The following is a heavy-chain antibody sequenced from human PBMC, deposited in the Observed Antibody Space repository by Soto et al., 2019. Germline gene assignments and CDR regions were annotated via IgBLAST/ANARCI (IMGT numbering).Heavy chain of an antibody. V-gene: IGHV3-66*01. CDR2: IYAGGTT. Sequence: EVQLVESGGGLVQPGGSLRLSCAGSGFTVSRNYMTCLRQTPGKGLEWVSVIYAGGTTYYADSVKGRFMISRDISSNTLSLQMDNLRVEATAVYYCARGLHSESMYLALAAYWGQGIVVAVSS. J-gene: IGHJ4*02. D-gene: IGHD2-2*01. CDR3: ARGLHSESMYLALAAY. CDR1: GFTVSRNY.